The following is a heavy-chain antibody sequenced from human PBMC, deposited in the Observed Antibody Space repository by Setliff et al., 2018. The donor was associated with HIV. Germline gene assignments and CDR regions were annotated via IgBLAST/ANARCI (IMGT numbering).Heavy chain of an antibody. CDR1: GGSINRSNYY. CDR2: ISYTGST. D-gene: IGHD3-9*01. V-gene: IGHV4-39*01. CDR3: ARQTWEYYDTLTGYYRSPKNFDS. J-gene: IGHJ4*02. Sequence: SETLSLTCTVPGGSINRSNYYWGWIRQPPGKGLEWIGTISYTGSTYYDPSLKSRVTISLDTSKNQFFLKLSSVTAPDTAIYDCARQTWEYYDTLTGYYRSPKNFDSWGQGTLVTVSS.